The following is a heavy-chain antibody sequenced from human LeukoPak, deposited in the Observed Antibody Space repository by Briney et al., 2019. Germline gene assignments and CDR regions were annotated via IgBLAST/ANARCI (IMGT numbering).Heavy chain of an antibody. D-gene: IGHD3-22*01. J-gene: IGHJ4*02. CDR2: IYYSGST. CDR1: GGSISSSSYY. Sequence: PSETLSLTCTVSGGSISSSSYYWGWIRQPPGKGLEWIGSIYYSGSTYYNPSLKSRVTISVDTSKNQFSLKLSSVTAADTAVYYCARDLSYDSSGYNDYWGQGTLVTVSS. V-gene: IGHV4-39*02. CDR3: ARDLSYDSSGYNDY.